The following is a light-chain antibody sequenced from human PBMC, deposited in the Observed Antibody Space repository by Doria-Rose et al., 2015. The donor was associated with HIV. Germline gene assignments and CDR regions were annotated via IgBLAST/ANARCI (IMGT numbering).Light chain of an antibody. CDR1: QSISSS. J-gene: IGKJ2*01. CDR3: QQSYSIPYT. CDR2: ATS. Sequence: TAVGDIVTITCRASQSISSSVNWYQQKPGKAPKLLIYATSTLQSGVPSRFSGSGSGTDFTLTISSLQPEDFGTYHCQQSYSIPYTFGQGNKMEIK. V-gene: IGKV1-39*01.